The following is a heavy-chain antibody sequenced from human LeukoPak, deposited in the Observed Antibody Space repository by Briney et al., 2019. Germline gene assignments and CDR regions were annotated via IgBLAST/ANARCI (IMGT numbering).Heavy chain of an antibody. CDR1: GSSISSGHY. Sequence: SETLSLTCAVSGSSISSGHYWGWIRQPPGKGLEWIGSIYHNGNIYYNTALKSRVSIAVDTSKNQFFLSLRSVTAADTAVYYCVRRADPDSPGYFPHYFDAWGQGTLVTVSS. CDR3: VRRADPDSPGYFPHYFDA. D-gene: IGHD3-9*01. V-gene: IGHV4-38-2*01. CDR2: IYHNGNI. J-gene: IGHJ4*02.